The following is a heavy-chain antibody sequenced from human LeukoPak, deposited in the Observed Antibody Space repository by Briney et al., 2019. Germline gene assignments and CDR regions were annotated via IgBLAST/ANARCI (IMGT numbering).Heavy chain of an antibody. CDR2: IYTSGST. CDR1: GGSISSYY. D-gene: IGHD5-12*01. J-gene: IGHJ4*02. Sequence: SETLSLTCTVSGGSISSYYWSWIRQPPGKGLEWIGYIYTSGSTNYNPSLKSRVTIPVDTSKNQFSLKLSSVTAADTAVYYCARLPRWSGYDDYWGQGTLVTVSS. V-gene: IGHV4-4*09. CDR3: ARLPRWSGYDDY.